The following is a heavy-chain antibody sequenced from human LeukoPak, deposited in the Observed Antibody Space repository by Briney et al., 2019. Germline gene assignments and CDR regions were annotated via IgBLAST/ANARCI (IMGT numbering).Heavy chain of an antibody. CDR3: ARDFDCSSTSCFS. V-gene: IGHV4-38-2*02. CDR1: GYSISSGYY. Sequence: SETLSLTCTVSGYSISSGYYWGWIRQPPGKGLEWIGSIYHSGSTYYNPSLKSRVTISVDTSKNQFSLKLSSVTAADTAVYYWARDFDCSSTSCFSWGQGTLVTVSS. J-gene: IGHJ4*02. D-gene: IGHD2-2*01. CDR2: IYHSGST.